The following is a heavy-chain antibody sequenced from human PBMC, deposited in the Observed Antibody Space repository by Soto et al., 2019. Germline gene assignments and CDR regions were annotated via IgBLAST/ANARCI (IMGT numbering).Heavy chain of an antibody. Sequence: QVHLQESGPGLVRPSESLSLNCNVSGGSMSTGSYFWIWVLQPPGKGLEWIGYVFRSGSLNYGPYFKSRVTISIDTSKNQFSLMLKSVTAADTAVYFCARARNRYFDYWGQGALGTVSS. D-gene: IGHD1-1*01. CDR1: GGSMSTGSYF. J-gene: IGHJ4*02. V-gene: IGHV4-61*01. CDR2: VFRSGSL. CDR3: ARARNRYFDY.